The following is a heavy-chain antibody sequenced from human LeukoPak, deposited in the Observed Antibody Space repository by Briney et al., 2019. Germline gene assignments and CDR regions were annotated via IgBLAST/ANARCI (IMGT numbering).Heavy chain of an antibody. CDR2: IYYSGST. Sequence: PSETLSLTCTVSGGSISSYYWSWIRQPPGKGLEWIGYIYYSGSTNYNPSLKSRVTISVDTSKNQFSLKLSSVTAADTAVYYCAREYAPRADTVIKAFDIWGQGTMVTVSS. J-gene: IGHJ3*02. CDR1: GGSISSYY. V-gene: IGHV4-59*01. CDR3: AREYAPRADTVIKAFDI. D-gene: IGHD3-22*01.